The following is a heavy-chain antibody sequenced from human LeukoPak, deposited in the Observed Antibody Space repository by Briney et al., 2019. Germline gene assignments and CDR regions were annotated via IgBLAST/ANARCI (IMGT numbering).Heavy chain of an antibody. Sequence: SETLSLTCTVYGGSISSYYWSWIRQPPGKGLEWIRYIYYSGSTNYNPSLKSQVTISVDTSKNQFSLKLSSVTAADTAVYYCARRVPMVRGVIVTYYFDYWGQGTLVTVSS. CDR2: IYYSGST. V-gene: IGHV4-59*08. CDR3: ARRVPMVRGVIVTYYFDY. D-gene: IGHD3-10*01. CDR1: GGSISSYY. J-gene: IGHJ4*02.